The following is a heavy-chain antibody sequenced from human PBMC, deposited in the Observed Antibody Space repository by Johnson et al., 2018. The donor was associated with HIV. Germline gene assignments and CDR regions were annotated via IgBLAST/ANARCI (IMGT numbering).Heavy chain of an antibody. D-gene: IGHD6-13*01. CDR2: IGTAGDT. V-gene: IGHV3-13*01. CDR1: GFTFSNYD. Sequence: VHLVESGGGLVQPGGSQRLSCAASGFTFSNYDMHWVRQATGKGLEWVSAIGTAGDTYYPGSVKGRFTISRENAKNSLYLQMKSLRAGDTAVYYCARSSYSSSWYPREDAFDIWGQGTMVTVSS. CDR3: ARSSYSSSWYPREDAFDI. J-gene: IGHJ3*02.